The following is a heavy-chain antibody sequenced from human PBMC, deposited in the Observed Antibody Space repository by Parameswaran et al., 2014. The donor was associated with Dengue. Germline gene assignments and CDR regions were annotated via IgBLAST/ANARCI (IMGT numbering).Heavy chain of an antibody. V-gene: IGHV4-59*01. J-gene: IGHJ4*02. D-gene: IGHD6-19*01. CDR2: IYYSGRT. CDR3: ARLGDSSGWYYVDS. Sequence: RWIRQPPGKGLEWIGYIYYSGRTDYNPSLKSRVTISIDTAKRQFSLKLNSVIAADAAFYYCARLGDSSGWYYVDSWGQGTLVTVSS.